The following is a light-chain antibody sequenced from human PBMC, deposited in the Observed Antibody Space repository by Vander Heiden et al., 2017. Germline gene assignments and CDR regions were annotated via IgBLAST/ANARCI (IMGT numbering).Light chain of an antibody. J-gene: IGKJ3*01. V-gene: IGKV1-33*01. CDR3: HQYNNIPFT. Sequence: ESQMTQPPSSLSASVGDRVTITCQASQDISKYLTWYQQKPGKAPKLLIYDASNLETGVPSRFSGSGSGTDFTFTISSLQPEDIATYHCHQYNNIPFTFGPGTKVDIK. CDR1: QDISKY. CDR2: DAS.